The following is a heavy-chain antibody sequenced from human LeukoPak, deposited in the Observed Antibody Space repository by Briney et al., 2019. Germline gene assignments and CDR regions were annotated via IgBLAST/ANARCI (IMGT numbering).Heavy chain of an antibody. CDR2: ISSSGSTI. CDR1: GLTFSSYE. CDR3: ARDRRETMIVVAVFDY. Sequence: GGSLRLSCAASGLTFSSYEMNWVRQAPGKGLEWVSYISSSGSTIYYADSVKGRFTISRDNAKNSLYLQMNSLRAEDTAVYYCARDRRETMIVVAVFDYWGQGTLVTVSS. J-gene: IGHJ4*02. D-gene: IGHD3-22*01. V-gene: IGHV3-48*03.